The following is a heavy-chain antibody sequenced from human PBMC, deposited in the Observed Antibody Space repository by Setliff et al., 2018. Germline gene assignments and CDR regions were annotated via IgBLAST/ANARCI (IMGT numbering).Heavy chain of an antibody. CDR2: IWYDGVKK. D-gene: IGHD6-25*01. CDR3: ARSPANGGHDAFDI. Sequence: GGSLRLSCAASGFTFSTYRMHWVRQAPGKGLEWVAVIWYDGVKKYHADSVKGRFTISRDNAKNTLYLQMNSLRAEDTAVYFCARSPANGGHDAFDIWGRGTMVTVSS. CDR1: GFTFSTYR. V-gene: IGHV3-33*08. J-gene: IGHJ3*02.